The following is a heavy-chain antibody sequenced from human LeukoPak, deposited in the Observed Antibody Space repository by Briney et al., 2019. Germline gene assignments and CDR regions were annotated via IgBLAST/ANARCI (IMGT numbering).Heavy chain of an antibody. CDR3: ARLIFRDGLDY. CDR2: IYYTGST. J-gene: IGHJ4*02. D-gene: IGHD5-24*01. CDR1: GGSISSFY. V-gene: IGHV4-59*08. Sequence: SETLSLTRTVSGGSISSFYWSWIRQPPGQGLEWIGYIYYTGSTSYNPSLKSRVTISVDTSKNQFSLKLSSVTAADTAVYYCARLIFRDGLDYWGQGTLVTVSS.